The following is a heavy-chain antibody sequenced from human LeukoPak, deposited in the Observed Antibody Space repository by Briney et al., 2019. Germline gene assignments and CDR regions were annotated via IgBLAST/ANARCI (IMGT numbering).Heavy chain of an antibody. Sequence: PSETLSLTCTVSGGSISSYYWSWIRQPPGKGLEWIGYIYTSGSTNYNPSLKSRVTISVDTSKNQFSLKLSSVTAADTAVYYCARHLGYCSSTSCYYYYMDVWGKGTTVTVSS. D-gene: IGHD2-2*01. CDR1: GGSISSYY. J-gene: IGHJ6*03. CDR2: IYTSGST. V-gene: IGHV4-4*09. CDR3: ARHLGYCSSTSCYYYYMDV.